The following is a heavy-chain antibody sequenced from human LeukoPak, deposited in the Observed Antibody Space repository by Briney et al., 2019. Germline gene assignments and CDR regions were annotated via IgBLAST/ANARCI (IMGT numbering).Heavy chain of an antibody. J-gene: IGHJ4*02. CDR2: ISGSGGST. V-gene: IGHV3-23*01. D-gene: IGHD3-22*01. CDR1: GFTFSSYA. CDR3: AKKGASYYYDSSGYN. Sequence: PGGSLGLSCAASGFTFSSYAMSWVRQAPGKGLEWVSAISGSGGSTYYADSVKGRFTISRDNSKNTLYLQMNSLRAEDTAVYYCAKKGASYYYDSSGYNWGQGTLVTVSS.